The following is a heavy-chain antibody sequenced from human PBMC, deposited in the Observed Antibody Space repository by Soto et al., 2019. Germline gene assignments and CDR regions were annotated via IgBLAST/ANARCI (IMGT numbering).Heavy chain of an antibody. V-gene: IGHV1-18*01. CDR1: GYIFNKYG. J-gene: IGHJ3*01. D-gene: IGHD2-21*01. CDR3: ARGRGVVIPAGTPDAFDV. CDR2: ISAFNGYT. Sequence: ASVKVSCKASGYIFNKYGFNWVRQAPGQGLEWMGRISAFNGYTNFAQKFQGRVTLTTDTSTNTAYMELSSLRSDDTAIYSCARGRGVVIPAGTPDAFDVWGQGTMVTVSS.